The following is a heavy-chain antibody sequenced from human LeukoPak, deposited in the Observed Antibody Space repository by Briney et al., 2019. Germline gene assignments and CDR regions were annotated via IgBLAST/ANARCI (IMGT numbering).Heavy chain of an antibody. Sequence: GRSLRLSCAASGFTFSSYAMHWVRQAPGKGLEWVAVISNDGKNKYFADSVKGRFTISRDNSKNTLFLQMSSLRAEDTGVYYCAKGIGELFHLDIWGQGTMVTVSS. D-gene: IGHD3-10*01. J-gene: IGHJ3*02. CDR1: GFTFSSYA. V-gene: IGHV3-30*07. CDR3: AKGIGELFHLDI. CDR2: ISNDGKNK.